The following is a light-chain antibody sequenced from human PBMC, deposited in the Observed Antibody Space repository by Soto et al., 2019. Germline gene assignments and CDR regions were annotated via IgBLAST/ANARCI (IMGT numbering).Light chain of an antibody. CDR2: DVT. V-gene: IGLV2-14*03. J-gene: IGLJ1*01. Sequence: QSVLTQPASVSGSPGQSVAISCTGNSSDVGAYNYVSWYQQHPGKAPKLMIFDVTNRPSGVSDRFSGSKSGNTASLTISWLQAEDEADYYCSSYTSSSTYVFGTGTKVTVL. CDR1: SSDVGAYNY. CDR3: SSYTSSSTYV.